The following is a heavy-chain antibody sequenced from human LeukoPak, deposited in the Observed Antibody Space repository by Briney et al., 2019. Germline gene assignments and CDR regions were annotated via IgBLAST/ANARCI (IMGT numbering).Heavy chain of an antibody. J-gene: IGHJ4*02. CDR2: FDPEDGET. D-gene: IGHD2-8*01. Sequence: ASVKVSCKVSGYTFTELSRHWVRQAPGKGLEWMGTFDPEDGETIYAQKFQGRVTMTDDTSTDTAYMELRSLRSDDTAVYYCAGSLGYCTSNVCYLKYWGQGTLVTVSS. V-gene: IGHV1-24*01. CDR1: GYTFTELS. CDR3: AGSLGYCTSNVCYLKY.